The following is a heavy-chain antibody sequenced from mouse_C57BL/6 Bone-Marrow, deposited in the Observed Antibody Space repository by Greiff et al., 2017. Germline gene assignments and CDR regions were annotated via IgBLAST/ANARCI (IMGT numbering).Heavy chain of an antibody. CDR2: IDPEDGET. V-gene: IGHV14-2*01. CDR1: GFNIKDYY. Sequence: VQLQQSGAELVKPGASVKLSCTASGFNIKDYYMHWVKQRPEQGLEWIGRIDPEDGETKYAPKFKGKATITADKSSNTAYLQYSSLTSEDTAVYYSANDGSSPFYYAMDYWGQGTTVTVSS. J-gene: IGHJ4*01. D-gene: IGHD1-1*01. CDR3: ANDGSSPFYYAMDY.